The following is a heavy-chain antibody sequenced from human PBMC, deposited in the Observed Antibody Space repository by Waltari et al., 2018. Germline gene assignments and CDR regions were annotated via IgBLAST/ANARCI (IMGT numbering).Heavy chain of an antibody. CDR2: IYSAGST. J-gene: IGHJ4*02. Sequence: EVQLVESGGGLVQPGGSLRLSCAASGFTVGNNQMSWVRQAPGKGLEWVSLIYSAGSTDYADSVKGRFTISRDNAKNSLYLQMNSLRAEDTAVYYCARASVVVGFDYWGQGTLVTVSS. D-gene: IGHD3-22*01. V-gene: IGHV3-66*01. CDR3: ARASVVVGFDY. CDR1: GFTVGNNQ.